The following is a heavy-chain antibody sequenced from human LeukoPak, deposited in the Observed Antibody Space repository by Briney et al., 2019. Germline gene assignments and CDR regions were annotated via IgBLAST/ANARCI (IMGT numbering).Heavy chain of an antibody. CDR1: GVSISSSSYY. CDR3: ARNPSLHIVVVTAIDY. V-gene: IGHV4-39*01. D-gene: IGHD2-21*02. Sequence: SETLSLTCTVSGVSISSSSYYWGWIRQPPGKGLEWIGNINYSGRTYYNPSLKSRVTISVDTSKNQFSLKLSSVTAADTAVYYCARNPSLHIVVVTAIDYWGLGTLVTVSS. J-gene: IGHJ4*02. CDR2: INYSGRT.